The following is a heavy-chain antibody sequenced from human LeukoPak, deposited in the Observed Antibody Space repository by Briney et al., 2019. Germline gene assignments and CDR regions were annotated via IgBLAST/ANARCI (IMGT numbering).Heavy chain of an antibody. V-gene: IGHV1-2*02. CDR2: INPNSGGT. J-gene: IGHJ3*02. CDR1: GYTFTSYD. D-gene: IGHD5-24*01. Sequence: ASVKVSCKASGYTFTSYDINWVRQATGQGLEWMGWINPNSGGTNYAQKFQGRVTMTRDTSISTAYMELSRLRSDDTAVYYCARDRDGYTVLDAFDIWGQGTMVTVSS. CDR3: ARDRDGYTVLDAFDI.